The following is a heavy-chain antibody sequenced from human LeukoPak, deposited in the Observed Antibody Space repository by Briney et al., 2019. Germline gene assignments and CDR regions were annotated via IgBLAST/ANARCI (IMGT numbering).Heavy chain of an antibody. CDR3: ARVASPDVLRRIFGVVMYYYGMDV. J-gene: IGHJ6*02. CDR2: IKQDGSEK. CDR1: GFTFSSYW. Sequence: PGGSLRLSCAASGFTFSSYWMSWVRQAPGKGLEWVANIKQDGSEKYYVDSVKGRFTISRDNAKNSLYLQMNSLRAEDTAVYYCARVASPDVLRRIFGVVMYYYGMDVWGQGTTVTVSS. D-gene: IGHD3-3*01. V-gene: IGHV3-7*01.